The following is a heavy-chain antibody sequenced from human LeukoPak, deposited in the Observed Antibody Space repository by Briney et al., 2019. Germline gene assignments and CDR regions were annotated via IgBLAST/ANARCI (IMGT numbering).Heavy chain of an antibody. J-gene: IGHJ6*03. V-gene: IGHV4-34*01. CDR3: ATVSGRFYGHYYYYYYMDV. CDR2: INHRGST. D-gene: IGHD2/OR15-2a*01. CDR1: GGSFSGDY. Sequence: SETLSLTCAVYGGSFSGDYGGWIRHPPGEGLGWIGEINHRGSTNYNPSLKSVVTISVDTSTNQLSLKPSSVTAADTAVYYCATVSGRFYGHYYYYYYMDVWGKGTTVTVSS.